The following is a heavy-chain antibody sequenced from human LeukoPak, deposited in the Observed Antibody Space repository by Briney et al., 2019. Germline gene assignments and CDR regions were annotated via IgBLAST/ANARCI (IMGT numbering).Heavy chain of an antibody. J-gene: IGHJ4*02. CDR3: ASSAVGADFDY. D-gene: IGHD1-26*01. V-gene: IGHV3-53*01. CDR2: IYSGGST. CDR1: GFTVSSNY. Sequence: GGSLRLSCAASGFTVSSNYMSWVRQAPGEGLEWVSVIYSGGSTYYADSVKGRFAISRDNSKNTLYLQMNSLRAEDTAVYYCASSAVGADFDYWGQGTLVTVSS.